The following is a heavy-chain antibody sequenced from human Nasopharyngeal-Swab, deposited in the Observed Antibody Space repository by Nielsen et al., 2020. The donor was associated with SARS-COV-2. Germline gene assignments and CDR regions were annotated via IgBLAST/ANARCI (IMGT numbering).Heavy chain of an antibody. V-gene: IGHV1-8*01. CDR1: GYTFTSYD. J-gene: IGHJ4*02. Sequence: ASVKVSCKASGYTFTSYDINWMRQATGQGLEWMGWMNPNSGNTGYAQKFQGRVTMTRNTSISTAYMELSSLRSEDTAVYYCARGRRAPGAVAGTREYYFDYWGQGTLVTVSS. D-gene: IGHD6-19*01. CDR2: MNPNSGNT. CDR3: ARGRRAPGAVAGTREYYFDY.